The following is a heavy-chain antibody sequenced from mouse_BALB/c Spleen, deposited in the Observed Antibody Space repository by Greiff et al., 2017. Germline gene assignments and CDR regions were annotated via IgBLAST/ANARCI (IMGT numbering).Heavy chain of an antibody. CDR1: GYAFSSSW. Sequence: VQLVASGPELVKPGASVKISCKASGYAFSSSWMNWVKQRPGQGLEWIGRIYPGDGDTNYNGKFKGKATLTADKSSSTAYMQLSSLTSVDSAVYFCAREGDYDDYAMDYWGQGTSVTVSS. V-gene: IGHV1-82*01. J-gene: IGHJ4*01. CDR2: IYPGDGDT. D-gene: IGHD2-4*01. CDR3: AREGDYDDYAMDY.